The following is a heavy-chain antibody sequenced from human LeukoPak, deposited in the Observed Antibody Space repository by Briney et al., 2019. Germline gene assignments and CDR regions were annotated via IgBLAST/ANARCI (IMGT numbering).Heavy chain of an antibody. CDR1: GFTFSTYE. CDR2: ISPSSSTI. V-gene: IGHV3-48*02. Sequence: PGGSLRLSCAASGFTFSTYEMNWVRQAPGKGLEWVSYISPSSSTIYYADSVKGRFTISRDNAKRSLYLQMNSLRDEDTAVYYCARVKSGYFDYWGQGTLVTVSS. J-gene: IGHJ4*02. CDR3: ARVKSGYFDY. D-gene: IGHD1-26*01.